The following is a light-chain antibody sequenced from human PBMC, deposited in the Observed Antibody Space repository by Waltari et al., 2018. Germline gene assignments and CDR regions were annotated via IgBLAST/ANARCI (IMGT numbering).Light chain of an antibody. CDR1: QSVSSSY. J-gene: IGKJ1*01. CDR2: GAS. Sequence: EIVLTQSPGTLSLSPGERVALSCRASQSVSSSYLALYQQKPGLAPRLLIYGASNRATGIPDRFSGRGSGTDFTLTISRLEPEDFAVYYCQQFGESPWTFGQGTKVEIK. CDR3: QQFGESPWT. V-gene: IGKV3-20*01.